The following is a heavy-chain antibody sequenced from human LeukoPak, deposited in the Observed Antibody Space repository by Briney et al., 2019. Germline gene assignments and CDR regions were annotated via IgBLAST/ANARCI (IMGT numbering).Heavy chain of an antibody. D-gene: IGHD3-22*01. J-gene: IGHJ6*03. CDR3: TSRGNYDSSYYMDV. Sequence: GGSLRLSCAASGFTFSGSLIHWVRQASGKGLEWVGHVRSKANSYATSYAASVKGRFTISRDDSKNTAYLQMNSQKTEDTAIYYCTSRGNYDSSYYMDVWGKGTTVTVSS. CDR1: GFTFSGSL. CDR2: VRSKANSYAT. V-gene: IGHV3-73*01.